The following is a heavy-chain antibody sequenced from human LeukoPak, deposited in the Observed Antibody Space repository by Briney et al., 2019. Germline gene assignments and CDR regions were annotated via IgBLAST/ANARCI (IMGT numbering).Heavy chain of an antibody. J-gene: IGHJ4*02. CDR1: GYTFLHYD. CDR3: AREINGAFDY. Sequence: ASVKVSCKASGYTFLHYDLNWVRQAPGHGLEWVGWISPYNGNTKYKQSLQGRFTMSTDASTTTAYLEMTGLTSDDTAVYYCAREINGAFDYWGQGTVATVSS. V-gene: IGHV1-18*01. D-gene: IGHD3-10*01. CDR2: ISPYNGNT.